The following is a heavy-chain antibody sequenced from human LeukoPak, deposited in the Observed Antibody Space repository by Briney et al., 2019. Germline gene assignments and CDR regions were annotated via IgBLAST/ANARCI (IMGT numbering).Heavy chain of an antibody. Sequence: SETLSLTCTVSAGSLSSGDYYWSWLRQPPGKGLEWIGYIYYSGSTYYNPSLKSRVTISVDTSKNQFSLKLSSVTAADTAVYYCARGVGTGPVDYWGQGTLVTVSS. V-gene: IGHV4-30-4*08. J-gene: IGHJ4*02. CDR3: ARGVGTGPVDY. CDR1: AGSLSSGDYY. CDR2: IYYSGST. D-gene: IGHD4-23*01.